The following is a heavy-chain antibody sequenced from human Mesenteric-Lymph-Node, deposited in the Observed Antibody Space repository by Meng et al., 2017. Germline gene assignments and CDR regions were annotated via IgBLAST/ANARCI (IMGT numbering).Heavy chain of an antibody. D-gene: IGHD6-19*01. CDR3: ARSIAVAGTAPPMDDY. V-gene: IGHV1-18*04. J-gene: IGHJ4*02. Sequence: QVQLVQAGAEVKKPGASVKVFCKTSGYTFTDYYIHWVRQAPGQGLEWMGWISAYNGNTNYAQKLQGRVTMTTDTSTSTAYMELRSLRSDDTAVYYCARSIAVAGTAPPMDDYWGQGTLVTVSS. CDR2: ISAYNGNT. CDR1: GYTFTDYY.